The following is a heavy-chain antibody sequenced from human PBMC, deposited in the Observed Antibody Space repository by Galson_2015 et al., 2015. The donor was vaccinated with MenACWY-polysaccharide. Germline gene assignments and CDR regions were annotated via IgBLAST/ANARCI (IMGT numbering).Heavy chain of an antibody. Sequence: VKVSCKASGYTFTSYDINWVRQATGQGLEWMGWMNPNTGKTGYAQQFQGRVTLTRSTSISTAYMELSSLRSDDTAVYYCARDFRFSPYWGQGTLVTVSS. CDR2: MNPNTGKT. J-gene: IGHJ4*02. CDR1: GYTFTSYD. V-gene: IGHV1-8*01. CDR3: ARDFRFSPY. D-gene: IGHD3-3*01.